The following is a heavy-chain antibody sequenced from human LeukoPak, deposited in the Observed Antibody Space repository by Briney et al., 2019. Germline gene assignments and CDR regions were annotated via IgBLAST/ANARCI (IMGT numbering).Heavy chain of an antibody. Sequence: SETLSLTCTVSGGSITNSSYYWGWIRQPPGKGLEWIGSVYYSGGTYYNPSLKSRVTISVDASKNQFSLKVTSVTAADTAVYHCARSLSGDSGSYTDYYHYGMDVWGQGTTVTVSS. D-gene: IGHD3-10*01. J-gene: IGHJ6*02. CDR2: VYYSGGT. V-gene: IGHV4-39*01. CDR1: GGSITNSSYY. CDR3: ARSLSGDSGSYTDYYHYGMDV.